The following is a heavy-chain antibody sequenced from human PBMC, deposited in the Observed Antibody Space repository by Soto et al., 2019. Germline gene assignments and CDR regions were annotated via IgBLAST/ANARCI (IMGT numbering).Heavy chain of an antibody. CDR2: ISAYNGNT. D-gene: IGHD3-10*01. CDR3: ATEDLYGSGSYFADY. CDR1: GYTFTSYG. J-gene: IGHJ4*02. Sequence: ASVKVSCKASGYTFTSYGISWVRQAPGQGLERMGWISAYNGNTNYAQKLQGRVTMTTDTSTSTAYMELRSLRSDDTAVYYCATEDLYGSGSYFADYWGQGTLVTVSS. V-gene: IGHV1-18*01.